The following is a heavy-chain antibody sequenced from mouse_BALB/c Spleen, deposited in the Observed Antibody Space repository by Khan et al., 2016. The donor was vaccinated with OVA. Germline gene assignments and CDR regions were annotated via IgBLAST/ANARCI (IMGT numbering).Heavy chain of an antibody. V-gene: IGHV1-7*01. CDR2: INPSTGYT. Sequence: QVQLKESGAELAKPGASVKMSCKASGYTFTSYWMHWVKQRPGQGLEWIGYINPSTGYTEYNQRFKDKATLTADKSSSTAYMQLSSLTSEDSAVYYCANYGSRSAWLTYWGQGTLVTVAA. CDR3: ANYGSRSAWLTY. CDR1: GYTFTSYW. D-gene: IGHD1-1*01. J-gene: IGHJ3*01.